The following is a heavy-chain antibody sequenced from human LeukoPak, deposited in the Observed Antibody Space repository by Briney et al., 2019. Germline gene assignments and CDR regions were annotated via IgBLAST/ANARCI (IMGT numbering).Heavy chain of an antibody. D-gene: IGHD2-15*01. V-gene: IGHV3-23*01. CDR2: ISGSGGST. J-gene: IGHJ4*02. CDR3: AKTLGYCSGGSCYSGVIDY. Sequence: GESLKISCEVSGYRFSTYWIGWVRQAPGKGLEWVSAISGSGGSTYYADSMKGRFTISRDNSKNTLYLQMNSLRAEDTAVYYCAKTLGYCSGGSCYSGVIDYWGQGTLVTVSS. CDR1: GYRFSTYW.